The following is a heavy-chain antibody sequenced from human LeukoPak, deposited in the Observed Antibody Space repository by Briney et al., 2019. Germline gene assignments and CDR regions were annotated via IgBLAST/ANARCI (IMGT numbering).Heavy chain of an antibody. CDR1: GYTFTSYD. Sequence: GASVKVSCKASGYTFTSYDINWVRLATGQGLEWMGWMNPNSGNTGYAQKFQGRVTMTRDTSISTAYMELSSLRSEDTAVYYCARAYCSGGSCYSGYWGQGTLVTVSS. V-gene: IGHV1-8*01. CDR3: ARAYCSGGSCYSGY. J-gene: IGHJ4*02. D-gene: IGHD2-15*01. CDR2: MNPNSGNT.